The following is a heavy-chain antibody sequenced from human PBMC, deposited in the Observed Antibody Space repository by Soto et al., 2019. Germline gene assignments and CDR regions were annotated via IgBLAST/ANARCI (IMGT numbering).Heavy chain of an antibody. D-gene: IGHD3-22*01. CDR2: IYYSGST. CDR3: ARDLPMTSAFDI. Sequence: SETLSLTCTVSGGSISSGGYYWSWIRQHPGKGLEWIGYIYYSGSTYYNPSLKSRVTISVDTSKNQFSLKLSSVTAADTAVYYCARDLPMTSAFDIWGQGTMVTVSS. J-gene: IGHJ3*02. CDR1: GGSISSGGYY. V-gene: IGHV4-31*03.